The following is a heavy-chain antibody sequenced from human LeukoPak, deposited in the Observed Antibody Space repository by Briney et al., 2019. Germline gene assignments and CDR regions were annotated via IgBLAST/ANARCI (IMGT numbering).Heavy chain of an antibody. J-gene: IGHJ4*02. CDR2: INPNSGGT. CDR3: ARERVPYCGGDCYSSFDY. V-gene: IGHV1-2*02. D-gene: IGHD2-21*02. Sequence: ASVKVSCKASGYTFTGYYMHWVRQAPGQGLEWMGWINPNSGGTNYAQKLQGRVTMTTDTSTSTAYMELRSLRSDNTAVYYCARERVPYCGGDCYSSFDYWGQGTLVTVSS. CDR1: GYTFTGYY.